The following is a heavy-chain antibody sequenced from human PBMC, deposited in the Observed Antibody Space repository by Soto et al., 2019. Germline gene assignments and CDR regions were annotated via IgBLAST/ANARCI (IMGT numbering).Heavy chain of an antibody. V-gene: IGHV4-30-4*01. CDR2: IYHTGTA. J-gene: IGHJ4*02. D-gene: IGHD5-18*01. CDR3: SRGNLGYDD. CDR1: GADITIGDFY. Sequence: QVQLQESGPGLVKPSQALSLTCTVSGADITIGDFYWTWVRQPPGKGLEWVGSIYHTGTAFYNPYLTSRLTMSVDVSNNQFSLRLTSVTAADSAMFCCSRGNLGYDDWGRGSLVTVSS.